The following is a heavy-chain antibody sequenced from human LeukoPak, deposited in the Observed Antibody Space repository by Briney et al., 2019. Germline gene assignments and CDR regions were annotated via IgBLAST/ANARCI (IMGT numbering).Heavy chain of an antibody. D-gene: IGHD6-19*01. Sequence: GASVKVSFKASGGAFSIYAISWVRQAPGQGREWMGGIIPIFGTANYAQKFQGRVTITADKSTSTAYMELSSLRSEDTAVYYCASSLAVAGTEADYWGQGTLVTVSS. J-gene: IGHJ4*02. CDR3: ASSLAVAGTEADY. CDR2: IIPIFGTA. CDR1: GGAFSIYA. V-gene: IGHV1-69*06.